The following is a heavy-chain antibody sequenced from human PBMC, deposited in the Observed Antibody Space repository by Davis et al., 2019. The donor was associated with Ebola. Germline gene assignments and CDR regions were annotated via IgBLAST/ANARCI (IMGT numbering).Heavy chain of an antibody. CDR1: GLSFSNCG. V-gene: IGHV3-30*02. CDR2: IRYDGHNE. CDR3: ARDALRYGDYLLYYYGMDV. J-gene: IGHJ6*02. Sequence: GGSLRLSCAASGLSFSNCGVHWVRQAPGKGLECVAFIRYDGHNEYYADSVRGRFTISRDNAKNSLYLQMNSLRAEDTAVYYCARDALRYGDYLLYYYGMDVWGQGTTVTVSS. D-gene: IGHD4-17*01.